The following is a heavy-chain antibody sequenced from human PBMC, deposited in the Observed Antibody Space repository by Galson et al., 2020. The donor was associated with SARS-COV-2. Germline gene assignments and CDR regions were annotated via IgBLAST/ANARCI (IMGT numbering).Heavy chain of an antibody. V-gene: IGHV1-46*01. D-gene: IGHD3-3*01. CDR2: IFPSALVT. CDR1: GFPFSNYY. Sequence: ASVKVSCKASGFPFSNYYVHWVRQAPGQGLEWMGTIFPSALVTLYAQKFQGRLTLTRVTSTDTAYMEVSSLRSEDTAGYYCARSLDMYDQIRMDGWGKGTPVTASS. J-gene: IGHJ6*04. CDR3: ARSLDMYDQIRMDG.